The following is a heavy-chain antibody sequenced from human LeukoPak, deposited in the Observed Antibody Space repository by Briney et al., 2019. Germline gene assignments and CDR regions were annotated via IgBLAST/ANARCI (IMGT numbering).Heavy chain of an antibody. CDR1: GYSFANYW. V-gene: IGHV5-51*01. CDR2: IYPGDSDT. J-gene: IGHJ6*02. Sequence: GESLKISCKHSGYSFANYWIGWVRQMPGKGLEWMEIIYPGDSDTRYSPSFQGQVTISADKSISTAYLQWSSLKASDTAMYYCARPSWYSSEGGYYGMDVWGQGTTVTVSS. CDR3: ARPSWYSSEGGYYGMDV. D-gene: IGHD6-25*01.